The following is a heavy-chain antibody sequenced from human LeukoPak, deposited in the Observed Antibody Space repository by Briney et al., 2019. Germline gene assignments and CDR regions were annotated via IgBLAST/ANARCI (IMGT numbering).Heavy chain of an antibody. CDR3: ARRYDFWSGYYGWFDP. Sequence: GGSLRLSCAASGFTFNNYYMSWIRRAPGKGLEWISYISISGCSTYYADSVKGRFTSSRDNAKNSLYLQMNNLRPEDTAFYYCARRYDFWSGYYGWFDPWGQGTLVTVSS. CDR1: GFTFNNYY. V-gene: IGHV3-11*04. J-gene: IGHJ5*02. D-gene: IGHD3-3*01. CDR2: ISISGCST.